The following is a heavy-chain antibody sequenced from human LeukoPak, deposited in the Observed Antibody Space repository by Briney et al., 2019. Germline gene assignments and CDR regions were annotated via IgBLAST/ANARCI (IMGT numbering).Heavy chain of an antibody. CDR3: ARQKRGYSLY. Sequence: SETLSLTCAVYGGSFSGYYWSWIRQPPGKGLEWIGEINHSGSTNHNPSLKSRVTISVDTSKNQFSLKLSSVTAADTAVYYCARQKRGYSLYWGQGTLVTVSS. CDR2: INHSGST. J-gene: IGHJ4*02. D-gene: IGHD5-18*01. CDR1: GGSFSGYY. V-gene: IGHV4-34*01.